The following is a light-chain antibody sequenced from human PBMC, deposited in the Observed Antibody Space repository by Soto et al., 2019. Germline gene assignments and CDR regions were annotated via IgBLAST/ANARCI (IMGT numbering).Light chain of an antibody. CDR1: QSISSG. J-gene: IGKJ2*01. V-gene: IGKV1-5*03. CDR2: KAS. CDR3: QQYDSYPYT. Sequence: DIQMTQSPSTLSASVGDRVTITCRASQSISSGLAWYQQKPGKAPKLLIYKASNLESGVPSRFSGSGSGTEFTLTISSLQPDDFAAYYCQQYDSYPYTFGQGTKLAIK.